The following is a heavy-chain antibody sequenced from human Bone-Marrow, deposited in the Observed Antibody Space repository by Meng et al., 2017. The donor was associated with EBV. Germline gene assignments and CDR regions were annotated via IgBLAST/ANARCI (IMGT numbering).Heavy chain of an antibody. CDR1: GGSFSGYY. V-gene: IGHV4-34*01. CDR3: ATQRRDTDWFDP. Sequence: VQLQPWGAGLLKPSETLSLTCAVYGGSFSGYYWTWIRQPPGKGLEWIGEINHSGSTNYNPSLKSRVTISVDTSKNQFSLKLSSVTAADTAVYYCATQRRDTDWFDPWGQGTLVTVSS. CDR2: INHSGST. D-gene: IGHD6-25*01. J-gene: IGHJ5*02.